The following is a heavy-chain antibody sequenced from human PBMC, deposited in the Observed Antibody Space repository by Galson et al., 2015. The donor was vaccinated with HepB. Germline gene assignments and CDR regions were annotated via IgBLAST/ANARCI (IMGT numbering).Heavy chain of an antibody. Sequence: ETLSLTCTVSGGSISSYYWSWIRQPPGKGLEWIGYIYHSGGTNYNPSLKSRVTISVDTSKNQFSLKLSSVTAADTAVYYCARLLGGSSWYFGDVGGAFDIWGQGTMVTVSS. CDR1: GGSISSYY. D-gene: IGHD6-13*01. CDR2: IYHSGGT. J-gene: IGHJ3*02. CDR3: ARLLGGSSWYFGDVGGAFDI. V-gene: IGHV4-59*01.